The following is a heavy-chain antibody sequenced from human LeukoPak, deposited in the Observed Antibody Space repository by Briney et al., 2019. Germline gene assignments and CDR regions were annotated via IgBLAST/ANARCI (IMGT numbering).Heavy chain of an antibody. J-gene: IGHJ4*02. D-gene: IGHD2-2*01. V-gene: IGHV4-39*07. CDR1: GGSISSNSYY. Sequence: SETLSLTCAVSGGSISSNSYYWGWIRQPPGKGLEWIGSIYYSGSTYYNPSLKSRVTISVDTSKNQFSLKLTSVTAADTAVYYCASKGSSSSRYYFDYWGQGTLVTVSS. CDR2: IYYSGST. CDR3: ASKGSSSSRYYFDY.